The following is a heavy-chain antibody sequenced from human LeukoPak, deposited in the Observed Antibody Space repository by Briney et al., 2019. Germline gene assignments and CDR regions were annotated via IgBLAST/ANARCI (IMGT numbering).Heavy chain of an antibody. J-gene: IGHJ6*03. V-gene: IGHV1-2*02. CDR1: GYTFTGYY. D-gene: IGHD3-3*01. CDR3: ARVFDDYDFWSGASSSAYMDV. CDR2: INPNSGGT. Sequence: ASVKVSCKASGYTFTGYYMHWVRQAPGQGLEWMGWINPNSGGTNYAQKFQGRVTMTRDTPISTAYMELSRLRSDDTAVYYCARVFDDYDFWSGASSSAYMDVWGKGTTVTVSS.